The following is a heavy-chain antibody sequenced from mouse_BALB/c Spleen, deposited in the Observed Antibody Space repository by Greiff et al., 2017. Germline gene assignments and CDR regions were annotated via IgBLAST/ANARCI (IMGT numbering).Heavy chain of an antibody. CDR3: ARDGISYGNRFAY. CDR2: ISYDGSN. V-gene: IGHV3-6*02. D-gene: IGHD2-1*01. J-gene: IGHJ3*01. CDR1: GYSITSGYY. Sequence: EVKLMESGPGLVKPSQSLSLTCSVTGYSITSGYYWNWIRQFPGNKLEWMGYISYDGSNNYNPSLKNRISITRDTSKNQFFLKLNSVTTEDTATYYCARDGISYGNRFAYWGQGTLVTVSA.